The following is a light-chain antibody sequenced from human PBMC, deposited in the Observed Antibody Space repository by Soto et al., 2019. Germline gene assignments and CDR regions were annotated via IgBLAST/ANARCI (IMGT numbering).Light chain of an antibody. CDR1: QGISNY. J-gene: IGKJ1*01. CDR3: QKYDTAPPWT. V-gene: IGKV1-27*01. Sequence: DIQMTQSPSSLSASVGDRVTITCRASQGISNYLAWYQQKPGKVPKLLIYAASTLQSGVPSRFGGSGSGTDFTLTISSLQPEDVATYYCQKYDTAPPWTFGQGTKVEI. CDR2: AAS.